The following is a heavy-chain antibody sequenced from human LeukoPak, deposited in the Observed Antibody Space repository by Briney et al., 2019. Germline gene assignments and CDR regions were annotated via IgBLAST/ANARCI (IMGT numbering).Heavy chain of an antibody. Sequence: SETLSLTCAVYGGSFSGYYWSWIRQPPGKGLEWIGEINHGGSTNYNPSLKSRVTISVDTSKNQFSLKLSSVTAADTAVYYCARVVVPAAHFYYYYMDVWGKGTTVTVSS. V-gene: IGHV4-34*01. CDR3: ARVVVPAAHFYYYYMDV. CDR2: INHGGST. D-gene: IGHD2-2*01. J-gene: IGHJ6*03. CDR1: GGSFSGYY.